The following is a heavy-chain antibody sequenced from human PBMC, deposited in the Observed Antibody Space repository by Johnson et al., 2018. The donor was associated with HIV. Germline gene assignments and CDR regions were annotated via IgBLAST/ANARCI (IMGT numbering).Heavy chain of an antibody. CDR3: TTGLYWNDAFDI. Sequence: VQLVESGGGLVKPGGSLRLSCAASGFTFSNAWMSWVRQAPGKGLEWVGRIKSKTEGGTIDYAAPVKGRFTISRDGSKNTLYLQMTGLKTEDTAVYYCTTGLYWNDAFDIWGQGTMATVSS. J-gene: IGHJ3*02. V-gene: IGHV3-15*01. D-gene: IGHD1-1*01. CDR1: GFTFSNAW. CDR2: IKSKTEGGTI.